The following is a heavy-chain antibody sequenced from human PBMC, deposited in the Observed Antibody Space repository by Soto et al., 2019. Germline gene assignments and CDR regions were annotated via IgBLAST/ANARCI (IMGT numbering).Heavy chain of an antibody. CDR3: ARHPERIAQIGWFDP. V-gene: IGHV3-11*03. D-gene: IGHD6-13*01. J-gene: IGHJ5*02. CDR2: ISSNSSYT. CDR1: GFTFSDYY. Sequence: AGGSLRLSCAASGFTFSDYYMSWIRQAPGKGLEWISYISSNSSYTNYADSVKGRFTISRDNAKNSLYLQMNSLRAEDTAVYYCARHPERIAQIGWFDPWGQGTLVTGSS.